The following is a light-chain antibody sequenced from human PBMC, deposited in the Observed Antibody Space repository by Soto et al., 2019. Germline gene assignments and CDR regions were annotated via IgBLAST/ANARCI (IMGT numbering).Light chain of an antibody. V-gene: IGLV2-14*01. CDR1: SSDVGGYNY. J-gene: IGLJ1*01. Sequence: QSALTQPASVSGSPGQSITISCTGTSSDVGGYNYVSWYQQHPGKAPKLMIYEVSNRPSGVSNRFSGSKSGNTASLNISWLQAEDEADYYCSSYTGSSTPYVFGTGTKVTVL. CDR2: EVS. CDR3: SSYTGSSTPYV.